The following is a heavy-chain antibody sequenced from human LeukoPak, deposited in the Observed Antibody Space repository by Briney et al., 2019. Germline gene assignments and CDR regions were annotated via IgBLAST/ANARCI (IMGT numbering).Heavy chain of an antibody. D-gene: IGHD6-13*01. CDR3: ARSVAAAGTSGRENDY. CDR2: INPNSGGT. CDR1: GYTFTGYY. J-gene: IGHJ4*02. Sequence: ASVKVSCKASGYTFTGYYMHWVRQAPGQGLEWMGWINPNSGGTNYAQKFQGRVTMTRDTSISTAYMELSRLRSDDTAAYYCARSVAAAGTSGRENDYWGQGTLVTVSS. V-gene: IGHV1-2*02.